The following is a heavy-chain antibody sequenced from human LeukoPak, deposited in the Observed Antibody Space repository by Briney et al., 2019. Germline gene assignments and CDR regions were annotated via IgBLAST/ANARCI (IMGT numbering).Heavy chain of an antibody. V-gene: IGHV1-2*02. J-gene: IGHJ3*02. CDR2: INPNSGGT. Sequence: ASVKVSCKASGYTFTGYYMHWVRQAPGQGLEWMGWINPNSGGTNYAQKFQGRVTMTKDTSISTAYMELSRLRSDDTAVYYCARDRLRWYRDAFDIWGQGTMVTVSS. CDR1: GYTFTGYY. CDR3: ARDRLRWYRDAFDI. D-gene: IGHD4-23*01.